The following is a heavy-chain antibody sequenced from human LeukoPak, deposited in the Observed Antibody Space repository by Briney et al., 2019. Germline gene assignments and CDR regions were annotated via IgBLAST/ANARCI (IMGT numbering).Heavy chain of an antibody. CDR1: GYTFTGYY. CDR3: ARPGIAAAYDY. J-gene: IGHJ4*02. V-gene: IGHV1-8*03. D-gene: IGHD6-13*01. Sequence: ASVKVSCKASGYTFTGYYMHWVRQATGQGLEWMGWMNPNSGNTGYAQKFQGRVTITRNTSISTAYMELSSLRSEDTAVYYCARPGIAAAYDYWGQGTLVTVSS. CDR2: MNPNSGNT.